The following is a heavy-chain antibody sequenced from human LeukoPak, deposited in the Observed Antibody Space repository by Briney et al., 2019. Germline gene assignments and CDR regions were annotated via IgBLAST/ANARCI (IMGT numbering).Heavy chain of an antibody. CDR3: ARQYYDFWSGYYYYYGMDV. CDR2: IYYSGST. Sequence: SETLSLTCTVSGGSISSSSYYWGWIRQPPGKGLEWIGSIYYSGSTYYHPSLNSRVTISVDTSKNQFSLKLSSVTAADTAVYYCARQYYDFWSGYYYYYGMDVWGQGTTVTVSS. V-gene: IGHV4-39*01. J-gene: IGHJ6*02. CDR1: GGSISSSSYY. D-gene: IGHD3-3*01.